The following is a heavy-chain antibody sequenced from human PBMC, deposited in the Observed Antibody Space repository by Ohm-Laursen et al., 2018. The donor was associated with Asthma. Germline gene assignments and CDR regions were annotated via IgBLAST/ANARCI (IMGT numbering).Heavy chain of an antibody. Sequence: SLRLSCTASGFTFSDYYMSWVRQAPGKGLEWISYIRTGGSTMYYADSVKGRFTISRDNAKSSLYLQMNSLTAEDTAVYYCARDPPVTTVTTGEYFDYWGQGTLVTVSS. CDR3: ARDPPVTTVTTGEYFDY. CDR2: IRTGGSTM. D-gene: IGHD4-17*01. J-gene: IGHJ4*02. V-gene: IGHV3-11*01. CDR1: GFTFSDYY.